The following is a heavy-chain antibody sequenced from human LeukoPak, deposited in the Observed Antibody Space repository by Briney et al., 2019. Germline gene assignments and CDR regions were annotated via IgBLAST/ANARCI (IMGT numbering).Heavy chain of an antibody. D-gene: IGHD5-12*01. CDR1: GGSISSGDYY. CDR3: ARQEYSGYDSANWFDP. Sequence: PSQTLSLTRTVSGGSISSGDYYWSWIRQPPGKGLEWIGYIYYSGSTYYNPSLKSRVTISVDTSKNQFSLKLSSVTAADTAVYYCARQEYSGYDSANWFDPWGQGTLVTVSS. V-gene: IGHV4-30-4*01. CDR2: IYYSGST. J-gene: IGHJ5*02.